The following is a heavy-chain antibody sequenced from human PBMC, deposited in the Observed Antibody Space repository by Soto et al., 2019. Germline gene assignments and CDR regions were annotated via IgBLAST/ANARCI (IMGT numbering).Heavy chain of an antibody. CDR2: ISGSGIST. CDR3: AKDLYQLLPYFYYGMDV. J-gene: IGHJ6*02. D-gene: IGHD2-2*01. V-gene: IGHV3-23*01. CDR1: GFTFRSYA. Sequence: GGSLRLSCAASGFTFRSYAMSWVRQAPGKGLEWVSGISGSGISTHYADSVKGRFTISRDNSKNTLYLQMNSLRAEDTAVYYCAKDLYQLLPYFYYGMDVWGQGTTVTVSS.